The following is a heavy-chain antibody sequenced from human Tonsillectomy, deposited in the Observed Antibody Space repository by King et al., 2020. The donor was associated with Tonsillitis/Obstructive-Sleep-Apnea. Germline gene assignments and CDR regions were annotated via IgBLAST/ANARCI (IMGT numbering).Heavy chain of an antibody. Sequence: GQRVEEGGGGVKTGRARRRYGAASGFTFSSYGMHWVRQAPGKGLEWVAVIWYDGSNKYYADSVKGRFTISRDNSKNTLYLQMNSLRAEDTAVYYCAKIGDVAVAIEDYFDCWGQGTLVTVSS. CDR3: AKIGDVAVAIEDYFDC. CDR2: IWYDGSNK. V-gene: IGHV3-33*06. CDR1: GFTFSSYG. J-gene: IGHJ4*02. D-gene: IGHD6-19*01.